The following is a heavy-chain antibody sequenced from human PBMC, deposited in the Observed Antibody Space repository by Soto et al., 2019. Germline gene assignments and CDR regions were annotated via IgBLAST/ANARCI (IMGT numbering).Heavy chain of an antibody. CDR3: ARDPGYSYGYN. V-gene: IGHV1-18*01. CDR1: GYPFSSYG. J-gene: IGHJ4*02. D-gene: IGHD5-18*01. Sequence: ASVKVSCKASGYPFSSYGITWVRQAPGQGLEWMGWISAYNGNTDYAQKLQGRVTITRDTSASTAYMELSSLRSEDTAVYYCARDPGYSYGYNWGQGTLVTVSS. CDR2: ISAYNGNT.